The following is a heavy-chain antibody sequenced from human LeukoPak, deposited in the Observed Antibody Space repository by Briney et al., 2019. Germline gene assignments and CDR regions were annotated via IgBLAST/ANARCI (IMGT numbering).Heavy chain of an antibody. Sequence: SETLSLTCAVSGHSISSGYYWGWIRPPPGKGLEWIGVIYHTGSTYYNPSLKTRVTISIDTSKNQFSLRLNSVTAADTAVYYCARHAGYGDYDSFDYWGQGTLVTVSS. V-gene: IGHV4-38-2*01. D-gene: IGHD4-17*01. CDR2: IYHTGST. CDR3: ARHAGYGDYDSFDY. J-gene: IGHJ4*02. CDR1: GHSISSGYY.